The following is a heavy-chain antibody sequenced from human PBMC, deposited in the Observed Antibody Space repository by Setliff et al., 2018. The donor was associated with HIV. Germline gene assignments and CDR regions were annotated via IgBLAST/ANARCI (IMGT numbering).Heavy chain of an antibody. CDR3: AKAWGSGYPSFESALMFDV. D-gene: IGHD3-3*01. CDR2: TTSNGRTT. V-gene: IGHV3-23*01. J-gene: IGHJ4*02. CDR1: GFTFSAYA. Sequence: PGGSLRLSCAASGFTFSAYAMTWVRRAPGKGLEWVSATTSNGRTTDYAESVRCRFTLSRDNSRNTLYLHMTSLRAEDTAIYYCAKAWGSGYPSFESALMFDVWGQGTLVTVSS.